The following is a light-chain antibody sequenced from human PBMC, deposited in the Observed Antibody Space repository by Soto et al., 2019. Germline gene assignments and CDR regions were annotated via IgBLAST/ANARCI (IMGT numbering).Light chain of an antibody. CDR1: QSVSNNY. V-gene: IGKV3-20*01. Sequence: EIVLTQSPVTLSLSPGERATLSCRASQSVSNNYLAWYQQKPGQAPRLLIYGASNRATGIPDRFSGSRYGTDFTLTITRLEPEDFAVYYCQQYGSSGTFGQGTKVDI. CDR3: QQYGSSGT. J-gene: IGKJ1*01. CDR2: GAS.